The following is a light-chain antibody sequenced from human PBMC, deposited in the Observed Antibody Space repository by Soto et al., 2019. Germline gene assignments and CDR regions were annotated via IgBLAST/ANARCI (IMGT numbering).Light chain of an antibody. V-gene: IGKV3-20*01. CDR2: GAS. Sequence: EIVLTQSPGTLSLYPGERSTLSCRAIQSVSSNYLAWYQQKPGQAPRPLIYGASSRATGMPGRFSGSGAGTDFTLTISRLESEDFAVYYCQQYGSSPWTVGQGTKV. CDR1: QSVSSNY. CDR3: QQYGSSPWT. J-gene: IGKJ1*01.